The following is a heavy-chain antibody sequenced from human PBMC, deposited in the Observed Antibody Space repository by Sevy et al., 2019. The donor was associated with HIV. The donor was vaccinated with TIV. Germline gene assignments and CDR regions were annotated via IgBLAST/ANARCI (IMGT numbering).Heavy chain of an antibody. CDR2: IWYDGSNK. Sequence: GGSLRLSCAASGFTFSSYGMHWVRQAPGKGLEWVAVIWYDGSNKYYADSMKGRFTISRDNSKNTLYLQMNSLRAEDTAVYYCARASRETQDAFDIWGQGTMVTVSS. V-gene: IGHV3-33*01. D-gene: IGHD1-26*01. CDR3: ARASRETQDAFDI. CDR1: GFTFSSYG. J-gene: IGHJ3*02.